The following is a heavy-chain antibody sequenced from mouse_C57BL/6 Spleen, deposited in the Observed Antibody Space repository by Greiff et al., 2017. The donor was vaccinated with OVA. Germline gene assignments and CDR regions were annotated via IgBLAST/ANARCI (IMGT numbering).Heavy chain of an antibody. CDR3: AREGDYDVLGFAY. CDR2: INPNNGGT. V-gene: IGHV1-26*01. D-gene: IGHD2-4*01. Sequence: EVQLQQSGPELVKPGASVKISCKASGYTFTDYYMNWVKQSHGKSLEWIGDINPNNGGTSYNQKFKGKATLTVDKSSSTAYMELRSLTSEDSAVYYCAREGDYDVLGFAYWGQGTLVTVSA. J-gene: IGHJ3*01. CDR1: GYTFTDYY.